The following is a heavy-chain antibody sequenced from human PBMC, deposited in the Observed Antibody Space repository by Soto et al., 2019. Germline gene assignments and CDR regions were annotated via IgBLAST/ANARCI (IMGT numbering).Heavy chain of an antibody. J-gene: IGHJ4*02. CDR1: GFTFSTYT. Sequence: QVQLVESGGGVVQPGRSLRLSCAASGFTFSTYTLHWVRQAPGKGLEWVALISYAERNKYYADSVKGRFTISRDNSKNTLYLQMNRLRGDDTAVYYCAREQNYGSGSYDYWGQGTLVTVSS. CDR2: ISYAERNK. V-gene: IGHV3-30*04. D-gene: IGHD3-10*01. CDR3: AREQNYGSGSYDY.